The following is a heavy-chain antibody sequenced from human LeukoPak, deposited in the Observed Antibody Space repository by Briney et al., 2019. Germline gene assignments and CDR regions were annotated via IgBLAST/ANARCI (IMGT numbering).Heavy chain of an antibody. CDR1: GFTLSSYG. CDR3: ARGKSFDLYYFDVGPYLDY. J-gene: IGHJ4*02. D-gene: IGHD3-10*01. V-gene: IGHV3-30*02. CDR2: IRSDGGIQ. Sequence: PGGSLSLSCSTSGFTLSSYGIHWVRQAPAKGLQWVAFIRSDGGIQHYADSVQGRFGVSRDNSNNMLYLQMNSLRAEDTAVYYCARGKSFDLYYFDVGPYLDYSGQGTLVTVSS.